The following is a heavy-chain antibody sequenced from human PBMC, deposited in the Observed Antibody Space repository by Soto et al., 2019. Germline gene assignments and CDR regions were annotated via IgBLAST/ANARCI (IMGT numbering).Heavy chain of an antibody. V-gene: IGHV4-31*03. CDR1: GGSISSGGYY. J-gene: IGHJ4*02. D-gene: IGHD3-16*01. CDR2: IYYSGST. Sequence: QVQLQESGPGLVKPSQTLSLTCTVSGGSISSGGYYWSWIRQHPGKGLEWIGYIYYSGSTYYNPALKGRVTLLVNTAKNPFLQEVGSWAAGGTGVFFGGGGGGWGGGDYWGQGTLVTVSS. CDR3: GGGGGWGGGDY.